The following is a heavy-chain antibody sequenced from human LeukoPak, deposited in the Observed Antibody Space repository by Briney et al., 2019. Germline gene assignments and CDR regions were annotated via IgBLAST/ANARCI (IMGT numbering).Heavy chain of an antibody. D-gene: IGHD5-24*01. CDR1: GFTFSSYD. CDR3: ARDGYNSEFDY. Sequence: GGSLRLSCAASGFTFSSYDMHWVRQATGKGLEWVSDIGTAGDTYYPGSVKGRFTISRENAKNSLYLQMNSLRAGDTAVYYCARDGYNSEFDYWGQGTLVTVSS. J-gene: IGHJ4*02. CDR2: IGTAGDT. V-gene: IGHV3-13*01.